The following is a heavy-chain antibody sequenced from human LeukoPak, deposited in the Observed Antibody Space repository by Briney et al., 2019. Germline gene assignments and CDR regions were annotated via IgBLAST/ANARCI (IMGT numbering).Heavy chain of an antibody. D-gene: IGHD6-19*01. J-gene: IGHJ4*02. Sequence: GGSLRLSCAASGFTLSSYWMHWFRQAPGKGLVWVSRINSDGSSTSYADSVKGRFTISRDNAKNTLYLQMNSLRAEDTAVYYCAREGSGWYYFDYWGQGTLVTVSS. V-gene: IGHV3-74*01. CDR1: GFTLSSYW. CDR2: INSDGSST. CDR3: AREGSGWYYFDY.